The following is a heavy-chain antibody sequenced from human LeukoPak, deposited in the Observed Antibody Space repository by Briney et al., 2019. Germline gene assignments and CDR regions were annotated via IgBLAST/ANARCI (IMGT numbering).Heavy chain of an antibody. V-gene: IGHV3-30*02. CDR1: GFTFSSYG. CDR2: IRYDGSNK. Sequence: GGSLRLSCAASGFTFSSYGMHWVCQAPGKGLEWVAFIRYDGSNKYYADSVKGRFTISRDNSKNTLYLQMNSLRAEDTAVYYCAKPMFVVPAATSDYWGQGTLVTVSS. CDR3: AKPMFVVPAATSDY. D-gene: IGHD2-2*01. J-gene: IGHJ4*02.